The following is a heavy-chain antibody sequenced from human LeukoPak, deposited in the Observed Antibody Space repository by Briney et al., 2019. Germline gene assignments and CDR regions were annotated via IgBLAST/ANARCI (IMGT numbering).Heavy chain of an antibody. CDR2: ISYDGSNK. Sequence: GGSLRLSCAASGFTFSSYAMHWVRQAPGKGLEWVAVISYDGSNKYYADSVKGRFTISRDNSKNTLYLQMNSLRAEDTAVYYCASANYYGSGSYYNAPFDYWDQGTLVTVSS. J-gene: IGHJ4*02. CDR1: GFTFSSYA. V-gene: IGHV3-30-3*01. CDR3: ASANYYGSGSYYNAPFDY. D-gene: IGHD3-10*01.